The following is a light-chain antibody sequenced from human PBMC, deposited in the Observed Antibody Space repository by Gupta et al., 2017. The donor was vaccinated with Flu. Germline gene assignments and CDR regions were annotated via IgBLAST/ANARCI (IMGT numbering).Light chain of an antibody. Sequence: EIVMTQSPATLSVSPGERATFSCRASQSVSSNLAWYQQKPGQAPRLLVYGASTRATGIPARFSGSGSGTEFTLTISSLQSEDFAVYYCQQYNNWPPWTFGPGTKVEIK. CDR3: QQYNNWPPWT. V-gene: IGKV3-15*01. CDR1: QSVSSN. J-gene: IGKJ1*01. CDR2: GAS.